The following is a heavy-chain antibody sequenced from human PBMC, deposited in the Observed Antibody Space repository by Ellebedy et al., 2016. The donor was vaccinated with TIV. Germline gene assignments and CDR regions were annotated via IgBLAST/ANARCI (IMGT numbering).Heavy chain of an antibody. D-gene: IGHD5-24*01. CDR2: IIPIFGTA. Sequence: AASVKVSCKASGGTFSSYAIGWVRQAPGQGLEWMGGIIPIFGTANYAQNFQGRVTIPADESTSTAYMELSSLRSEDTAVYYCATDRAPDGRNWYFDLWGRGTLVTVSS. V-gene: IGHV1-69*13. CDR1: GGTFSSYA. CDR3: ATDRAPDGRNWYFDL. J-gene: IGHJ2*01.